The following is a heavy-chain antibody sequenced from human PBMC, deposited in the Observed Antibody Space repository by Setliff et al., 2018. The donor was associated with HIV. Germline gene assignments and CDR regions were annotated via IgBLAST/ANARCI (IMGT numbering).Heavy chain of an antibody. V-gene: IGHV4-59*13. CDR2: INSSGST. J-gene: IGHJ5*02. Sequence: SLTCIVSGDSITTYYWSWIRQSPAKGLEWIGYINSSGSTKYNPSLKSRVTISIDTSKSQFSLRLNSVTAADTAVYYCARGGVGASLVWFDPWGQGTLVTVSS. D-gene: IGHD1-26*01. CDR1: GDSITTYY. CDR3: ARGGVGASLVWFDP.